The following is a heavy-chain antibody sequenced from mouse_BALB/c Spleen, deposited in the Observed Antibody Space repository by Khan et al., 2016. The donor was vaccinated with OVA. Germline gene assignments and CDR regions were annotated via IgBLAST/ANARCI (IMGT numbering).Heavy chain of an antibody. CDR2: INPSSGHT. CDR1: GYTFSNYW. V-gene: IGHV1-7*01. J-gene: IGHJ2*01. CDR3: ARDRIDY. Sequence: QIQLVLSGAELAKPGASVKMSCKASGYTFSNYWIHWVKQRPGQGLEWIGYINPSSGHTYYNQTFNDKATLTTDKSSSTAYMQLSSLTSEDSAVYYCARDRIDYWGQGTTLTVSS.